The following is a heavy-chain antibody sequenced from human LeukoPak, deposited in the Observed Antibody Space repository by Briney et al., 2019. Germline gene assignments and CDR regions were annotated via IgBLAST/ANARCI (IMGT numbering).Heavy chain of an antibody. Sequence: GESLKISCKGSGYSFTDYWIGWVRQMPGKGLEWMGIVYPGDSDTRYSPSFQGQVTISADKSISTAYLQWSSLKASDTAMYYCARRGSGSCTGMDVWGQGTTVTVSS. CDR1: GYSFTDYW. V-gene: IGHV5-51*01. D-gene: IGHD3-10*01. CDR3: ARRGSGSCTGMDV. CDR2: VYPGDSDT. J-gene: IGHJ6*02.